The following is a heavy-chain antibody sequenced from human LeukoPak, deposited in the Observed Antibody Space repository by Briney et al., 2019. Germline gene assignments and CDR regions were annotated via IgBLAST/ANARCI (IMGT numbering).Heavy chain of an antibody. D-gene: IGHD2-15*01. CDR3: AREGNGLLSKDLDY. CDR1: GYTFTDYY. Sequence: GASVKVSCKGSGYTFTDYYLHWVRQAPGQGLEWVGYINPRDGGTSSPPNFRGRVTMTTDASSSTVYMELSRLTSDDTAIYYCAREGNGLLSKDLDYWCQGTLVTVSS. V-gene: IGHV1-2*02. CDR2: INPRDGGT. J-gene: IGHJ4*02.